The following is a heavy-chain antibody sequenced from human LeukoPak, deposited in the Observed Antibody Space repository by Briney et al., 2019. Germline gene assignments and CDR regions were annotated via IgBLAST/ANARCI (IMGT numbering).Heavy chain of an antibody. V-gene: IGHV1-2*02. Sequence: ASVKVSCKASGYTFTGYYMHWVRPAPGQGLEWMGWINPNSGGTNYAQKFQGRVTMTRDTSISTAYMELSRLRSDDTAVYYCARGEYSSALLDYWGQGTLVTVSS. CDR2: INPNSGGT. D-gene: IGHD6-19*01. CDR1: GYTFTGYY. J-gene: IGHJ4*02. CDR3: ARGEYSSALLDY.